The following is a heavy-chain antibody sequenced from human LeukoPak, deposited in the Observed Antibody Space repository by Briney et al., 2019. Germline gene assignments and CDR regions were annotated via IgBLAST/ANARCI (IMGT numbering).Heavy chain of an antibody. CDR2: IIPIFGTA. D-gene: IGHD2-15*01. CDR3: GRGPKAGGPHHDMDV. CDR1: GGTFSSYA. V-gene: IGHV1-69*13. J-gene: IGHJ6*02. Sequence: ASVKVSCKASGGTFSSYAISWVRQAPGQGLEWMGGIIPIFGTANYAQKFQGRVTITADESTSTAYMELRSLSSDDTAVYYCGRGPKAGGPHHDMDVWGRGTTVTASS.